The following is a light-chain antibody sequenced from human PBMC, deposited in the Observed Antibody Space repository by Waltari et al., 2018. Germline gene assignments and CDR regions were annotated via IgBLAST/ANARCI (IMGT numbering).Light chain of an antibody. CDR2: GAS. CDR1: QSVTRT. J-gene: IGKJ1*01. CDR3: QHYLRLPAT. Sequence: EIVLTQSPGTLSLSPGERATLSCRASQSVTRTLAWYQQKPGQAPRLLIYGASNRATGIPDRFSGSGSGTDFGLTISRLEPEDFAVYYCQHYLRLPATFGQGTKLEIK. V-gene: IGKV3-20*01.